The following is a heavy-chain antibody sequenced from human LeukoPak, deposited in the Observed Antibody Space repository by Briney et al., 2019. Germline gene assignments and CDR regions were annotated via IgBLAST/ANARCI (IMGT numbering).Heavy chain of an antibody. D-gene: IGHD3-9*01. CDR3: ARESRRYFDWLLSPFDT. CDR1: GFTFTKFW. V-gene: IGHV3-7*01. Sequence: GGSLRLSCAASGFTFTKFWMTWVRQAPGKGLEWVASIKHDGSEKEYVDSVKGRFTISRDSAKNSLFLQMNSLRVEDTAIYYCARESRRYFDWLLSPFDTWGQGTLVTVSS. CDR2: IKHDGSEK. J-gene: IGHJ4*02.